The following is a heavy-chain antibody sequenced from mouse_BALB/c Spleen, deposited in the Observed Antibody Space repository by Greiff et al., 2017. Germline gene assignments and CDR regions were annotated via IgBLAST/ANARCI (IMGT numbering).Heavy chain of an antibody. Sequence: QVQLQQSGAELAKPGASVKMSCKASGYTFTSYWMHWVKQRPGQGLEWIGYINPSTGYTEYNQKFKDKATLTADKSSSTAYMQLSSLTSEDSAVYYCARNYYYGSSTGAMDYWGQGTSVTVSS. V-gene: IGHV1-7*01. CDR3: ARNYYYGSSTGAMDY. CDR1: GYTFTSYW. CDR2: INPSTGYT. D-gene: IGHD1-1*01. J-gene: IGHJ4*01.